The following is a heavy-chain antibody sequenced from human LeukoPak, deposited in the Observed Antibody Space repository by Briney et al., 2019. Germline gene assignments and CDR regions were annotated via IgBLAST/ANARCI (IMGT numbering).Heavy chain of an antibody. CDR2: IKQDGSDK. Sequence: GGSLRLSCAASGFTFSSYWMSWVRQAPGKGLEWVANIKQDGSDKNYVDSVKGRFTISRDNAKNSLYLQMNGLRVEDTAVYYCARQSSGTLDYWGQGTLVTVCS. CDR3: ARQSSGTLDY. J-gene: IGHJ4*02. D-gene: IGHD1-26*01. V-gene: IGHV3-7*05. CDR1: GFTFSSYW.